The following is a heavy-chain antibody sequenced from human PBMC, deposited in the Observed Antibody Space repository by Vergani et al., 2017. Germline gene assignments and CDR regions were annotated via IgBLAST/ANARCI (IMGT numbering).Heavy chain of an antibody. V-gene: IGHV4-30-4*08. CDR2: IYYSGST. D-gene: IGHD5-18*01. CDR1: GGSISSGGYY. CDR3: ARGDSYGSLWYFDL. Sequence: QVQLQESGPGLVKPSQTLSLTCTVSGGSISSGGYYWSWLRQHPGKGLEWIGYIYYSGSTYYNPSLKSRVTISVDTSKNQFSLKLSSVTAADTAVYYCARGDSYGSLWYFDLWGRGTLVTVSS. J-gene: IGHJ2*01.